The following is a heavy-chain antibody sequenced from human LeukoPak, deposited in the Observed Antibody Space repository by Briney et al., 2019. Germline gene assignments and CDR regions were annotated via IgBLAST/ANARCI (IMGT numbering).Heavy chain of an antibody. CDR3: TRNADSGLDY. V-gene: IGHV1-18*01. CDR1: GYTFISYG. D-gene: IGHD3-10*01. CDR2: ISPYTTKT. J-gene: IGHJ4*02. Sequence: ASVKVSCKASGYTFISYGITWVRQAPGQGLEWMGWISPYTTKTNYAQSLQGRVTMTTDTSTSTVYMELTSLRSEDTAMYYCTRNADSGLDYWGQGTLVTVSS.